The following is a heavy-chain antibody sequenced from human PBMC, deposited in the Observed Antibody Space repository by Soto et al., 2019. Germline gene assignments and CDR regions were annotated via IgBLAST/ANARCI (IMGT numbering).Heavy chain of an antibody. Sequence: EVQLVESGGVVVQPGGSLRLSCAASGFTFDDYTMHWVRQAPGKGLEWVSLISWDGGSTYYADSVKGRFTISRDNSKNSLYLQMNSLRTEDTALYYCSKDAISSGWSSNIYYFDYWGQGTLVTVSS. D-gene: IGHD6-19*01. CDR1: GFTFDDYT. J-gene: IGHJ4*02. CDR2: ISWDGGST. CDR3: SKDAISSGWSSNIYYFDY. V-gene: IGHV3-43*01.